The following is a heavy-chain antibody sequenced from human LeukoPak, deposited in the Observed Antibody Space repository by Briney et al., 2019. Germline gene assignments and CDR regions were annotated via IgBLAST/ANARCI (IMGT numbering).Heavy chain of an antibody. Sequence: PSETLSLTCAVYGGSFSGYYWSWIRQPPGKGLEWIWEINHSGSTNYNPSLKSRVTISVDTSKNQFSLKLSSVTAADTAVYYCARGPVRATRRYFDYWGQGTLATVSS. V-gene: IGHV4-34*01. CDR3: ARGPVRATRRYFDY. D-gene: IGHD1-26*01. CDR1: GGSFSGYY. J-gene: IGHJ4*02. CDR2: INHSGST.